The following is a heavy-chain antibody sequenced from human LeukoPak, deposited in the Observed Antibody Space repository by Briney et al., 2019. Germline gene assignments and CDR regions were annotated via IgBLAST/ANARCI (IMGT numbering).Heavy chain of an antibody. CDR1: GGSISSGSYY. CDR2: IYTSGST. J-gene: IGHJ4*02. CDR3: ARATVFGDYFDY. V-gene: IGHV4-61*02. Sequence: SETLSLTCTVSGGSISSGSYYWSWIRQPAGKGLEWIGRIYTSGSTNYNPSLKSRVTISVDTSKNQFSLKLSSVTAAATAVYYCARATVFGDYFDYWGQGTLVTVSS. D-gene: IGHD3-10*02.